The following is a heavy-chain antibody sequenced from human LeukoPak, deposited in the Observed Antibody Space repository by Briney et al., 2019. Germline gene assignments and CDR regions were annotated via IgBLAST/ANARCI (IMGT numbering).Heavy chain of an antibody. CDR1: GFTFSSYG. D-gene: IGHD1-26*01. Sequence: PGASLRLSCAASGFTFSSYGMHWVRQAPGKGLEWVAFIRYDGSNKYYADSVKGRVTISRDNSKNTVYLQMNSLRAEDTAVYYCARDRYSGSYPLDYWGQGTLVTVSS. V-gene: IGHV3-30*02. CDR3: ARDRYSGSYPLDY. CDR2: IRYDGSNK. J-gene: IGHJ4*02.